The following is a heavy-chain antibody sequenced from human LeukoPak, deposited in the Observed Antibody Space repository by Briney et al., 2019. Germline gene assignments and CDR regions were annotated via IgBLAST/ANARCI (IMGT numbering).Heavy chain of an antibody. CDR3: ACPPPYSSGWGVFDY. D-gene: IGHD6-19*01. V-gene: IGHV4-30-4*08. J-gene: IGHJ4*02. CDR1: GGSISSGDYY. Sequence: PSQTLSLTCTVSGGSISSGDYYWSWIRQSPGKGLEWIGYIFYTGNTYSTPSLRSRVTISVDTSKNQFSLKLSSVTAADTAVYYCACPPPYSSGWGVFDYWGQGTLITVSS. CDR2: IFYTGNT.